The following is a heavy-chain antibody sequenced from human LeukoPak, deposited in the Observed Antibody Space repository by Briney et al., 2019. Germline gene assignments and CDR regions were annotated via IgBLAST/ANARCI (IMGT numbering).Heavy chain of an antibody. CDR3: ARALVTAILYED. D-gene: IGHD2-21*02. CDR2: IYYSGST. J-gene: IGHJ4*02. V-gene: IGHV4-61*01. Sequence: SETLSLTCSVSGGSVSSGSYYWSWIRQPPGKGLEWIGYIYYSGSTNYNPSLKSRVTISVDTSKNQFSLKLSSVTAADTAVYYCARALVTAILYEDWGQGTLVTVSS. CDR1: GGSVSSGSYY.